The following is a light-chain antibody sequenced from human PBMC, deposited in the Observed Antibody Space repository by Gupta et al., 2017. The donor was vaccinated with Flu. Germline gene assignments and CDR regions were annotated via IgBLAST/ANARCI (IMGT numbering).Light chain of an antibody. Sequence: PSFMSASVGDRVTLTCRASQGVGSYLAWYQQKPGRAPKLVIYATFTLQSGVPSRFSGSGSGTEFTLTIDSLQPEDFATYYCEQARYCPFTFGHGTKVDVK. CDR1: QGVGSY. V-gene: IGKV1-9*01. CDR3: EQARYCPFT. J-gene: IGKJ3*01. CDR2: ATF.